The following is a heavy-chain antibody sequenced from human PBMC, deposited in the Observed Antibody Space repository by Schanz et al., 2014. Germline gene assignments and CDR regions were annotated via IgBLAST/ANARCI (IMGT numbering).Heavy chain of an antibody. J-gene: IGHJ2*01. CDR3: ARLSVAGRPHVNYWYFDL. Sequence: QVQLVQSGAEAKKPGASVKVSCKASGYTTFTDYYIHWVRQAPGQGLEWMGWINPNSGDTNYAQKLQGWVTMTRDTSISTAYMEVSRLKSDDTAVYYCARLSVAGRPHVNYWYFDLWGRGTLVTVSS. D-gene: IGHD6-19*01. CDR2: INPNSGDT. CDR1: GYTTFTDYY. V-gene: IGHV1-2*04.